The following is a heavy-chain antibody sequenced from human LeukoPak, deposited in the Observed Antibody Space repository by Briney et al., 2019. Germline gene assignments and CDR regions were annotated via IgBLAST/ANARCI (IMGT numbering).Heavy chain of an antibody. Sequence: PGGSLRLSCAASGFTFSSYWMHWVRQAPGKGLVWVSRINRDGSSTNYADSVKGRFTISTDNAKNTLYLQMNSLRAEDTAMYYCAWALRDWGQGTLVTVSS. CDR1: GFTFSSYW. CDR2: INRDGSST. V-gene: IGHV3-74*01. D-gene: IGHD4-17*01. CDR3: AWALRD. J-gene: IGHJ4*02.